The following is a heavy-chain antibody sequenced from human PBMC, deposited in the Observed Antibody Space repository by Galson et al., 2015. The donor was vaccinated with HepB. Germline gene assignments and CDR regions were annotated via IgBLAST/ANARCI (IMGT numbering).Heavy chain of an antibody. CDR2: ISYDGSNK. V-gene: IGHV3-30*01. D-gene: IGHD3-10*01. CDR3: ARGDGLWFGGGVDY. J-gene: IGHJ4*02. CDR1: GFTFSSYA. Sequence: SLRLSCAASGFTFSSYAMHWVRQAPGKGLEWVAVISYDGSNKYYADSVKGRFTISRDNSKNTLYLQMNSLRAEDTAVYYCARGDGLWFGGGVDYWGQGTLVTVSS.